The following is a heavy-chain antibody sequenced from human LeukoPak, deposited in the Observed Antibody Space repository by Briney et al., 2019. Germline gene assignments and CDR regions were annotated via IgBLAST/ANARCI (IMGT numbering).Heavy chain of an antibody. CDR2: LSKSGNT. CDR3: ARARYVNSFYTFDI. J-gene: IGHJ3*02. D-gene: IGHD2-2*02. Sequence: SETLSLTCTVSGGSISSYYWSWIRLPPGKGLEWIGYLSKSGNTNYSPSLKSRVTIFGDTSKNQFFLKLSSVTAADTAVYYCARARYVNSFYTFDIWGQGTLVTVSS. V-gene: IGHV4-59*01. CDR1: GGSISSYY.